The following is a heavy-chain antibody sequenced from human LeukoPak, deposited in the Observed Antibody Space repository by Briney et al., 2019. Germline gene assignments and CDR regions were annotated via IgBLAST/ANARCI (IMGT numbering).Heavy chain of an antibody. CDR3: ARDNYGSGSLLLDNWFDP. CDR1: GGSISSYY. CDR2: IYYSGST. Sequence: PSETLSLTCTVSGGSISSYYWSWLRQPPGKGLEWIGYIYYSGSTNYNPSPKSRVTISVDTSKNQFSLKLSSVTAADTAVYYCARDNYGSGSLLLDNWFDPWGQGTLVTVSS. V-gene: IGHV4-59*01. D-gene: IGHD3-10*01. J-gene: IGHJ5*02.